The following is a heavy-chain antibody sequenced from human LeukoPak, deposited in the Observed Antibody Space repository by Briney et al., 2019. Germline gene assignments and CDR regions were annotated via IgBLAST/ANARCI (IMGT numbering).Heavy chain of an antibody. CDR1: GFTFSSYA. Sequence: GGSLRLSCAASGFTFSSYAMSWVRQAPGKGLEWVSAISGSGGSTYYADSVKGRFTISRDNSKNTLYLQMNSLRAEDTAVYYCARDRAYDPRTRRGYGMDVWGKGTTVTVSS. CDR3: ARDRAYDPRTRRGYGMDV. J-gene: IGHJ6*04. V-gene: IGHV3-23*01. D-gene: IGHD3-3*01. CDR2: ISGSGGST.